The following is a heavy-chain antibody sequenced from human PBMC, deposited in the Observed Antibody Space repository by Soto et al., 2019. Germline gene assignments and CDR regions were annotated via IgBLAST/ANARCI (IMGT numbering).Heavy chain of an antibody. J-gene: IGHJ6*01. CDR3: AKVDDRYYYYYGMDV. CDR2: ISYDGSNK. V-gene: IGHV3-30*18. D-gene: IGHD3-16*01. Sequence: QVQLVESGGGVVQPGRSLRLSCAASGFTFSSYGMHWVRQAPGKGLEWVAVISYDGSNKYYADSVKGRFTISRDNSKNTLYLQMNSLRAEDTAVYYCAKVDDRYYYYYGMDVW. CDR1: GFTFSSYG.